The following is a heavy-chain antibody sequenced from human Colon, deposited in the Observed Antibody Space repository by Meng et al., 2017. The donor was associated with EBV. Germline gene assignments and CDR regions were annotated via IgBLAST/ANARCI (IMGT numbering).Heavy chain of an antibody. Sequence: QVQLQESGPGLVKPSXXLXLTCTVSGGSISSGTYYWGWIRQLPGKGLEWIGYSYYSGSTYYNPSLKSRVTISVDTSNNQFSLKLKSVTAADTAVYYCVRYSYGFDYWGQGTLVTVSS. CDR3: VRYSYGFDY. CDR2: SYYSGST. D-gene: IGHD5-18*01. J-gene: IGHJ4*02. V-gene: IGHV4-30-4*08. CDR1: GGSISSGTYY.